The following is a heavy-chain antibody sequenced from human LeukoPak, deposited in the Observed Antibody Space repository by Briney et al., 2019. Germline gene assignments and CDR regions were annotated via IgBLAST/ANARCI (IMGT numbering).Heavy chain of an antibody. D-gene: IGHD6-19*01. CDR1: GASISSSNW. V-gene: IGHV4-4*02. Sequence: SETLSLTCAVSGASISSSNWWTWVRQPPGKGLEWIGEIYHSGSTTYNPSLKSRVTISVDKSKNQFSLKLSSVTAADTAVYYCARVCRVRIAVAGHYYYYYMDVWGKGTTVTVSS. CDR2: IYHSGST. CDR3: ARVCRVRIAVAGHYYYYYMDV. J-gene: IGHJ6*03.